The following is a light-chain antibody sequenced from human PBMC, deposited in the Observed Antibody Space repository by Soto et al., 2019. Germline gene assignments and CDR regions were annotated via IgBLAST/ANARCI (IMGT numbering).Light chain of an antibody. CDR2: EVT. CDR3: SSYTSSSTLYV. CDR1: SSDVGGYNH. J-gene: IGLJ1*01. V-gene: IGLV2-14*03. Sequence: QSVLTQPASVSGSPGQSITISCTGTSSDVGGYNHVSWYQQLPGKAPKLMIYEVTSRPSGVSNRFSGSKSGNTASLTISGLQAEDEADYYCSSYTSSSTLYVFGTGTKVTVL.